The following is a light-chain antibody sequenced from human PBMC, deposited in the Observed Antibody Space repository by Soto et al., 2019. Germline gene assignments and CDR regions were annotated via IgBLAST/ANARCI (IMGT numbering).Light chain of an antibody. CDR1: QGIRND. J-gene: IGKJ5*01. Sequence: AIQMTQSPSSLSASVGVRVPITFRASQGIRNDLGWYQQKPGKAPKLLIYAASSLQSGVPSRFSGSGSGTDFTLTISSLQPEDFATYYCQQSYSTPITFGQGTRLEIK. CDR2: AAS. CDR3: QQSYSTPIT. V-gene: IGKV1-6*01.